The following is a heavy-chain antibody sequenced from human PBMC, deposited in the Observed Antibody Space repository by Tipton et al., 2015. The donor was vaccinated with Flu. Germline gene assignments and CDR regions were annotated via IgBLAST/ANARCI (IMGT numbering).Heavy chain of an antibody. Sequence: LVKPTQTLTLTCTFSGFSLSTSGVGVGYIRQPPGKALEWLALIYWDDDKRYSPSLKSRLTITKDTSKNQVVLTMTNMDPVDTATYYCARTKYHGGKLGRFDSWGQGTLVTVSS. CDR3: ARTKYHGGKLGRFDS. CDR2: IYWDDDK. J-gene: IGHJ4*02. D-gene: IGHD3-16*01. CDR1: GFSLSTSGVG. V-gene: IGHV2-5*02.